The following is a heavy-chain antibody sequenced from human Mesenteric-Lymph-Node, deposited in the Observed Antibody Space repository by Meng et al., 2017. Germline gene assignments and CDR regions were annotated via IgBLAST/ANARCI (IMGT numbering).Heavy chain of an antibody. CDR3: ARPGIAAAGTPNWYFDL. J-gene: IGHJ2*01. V-gene: IGHV4-59*10. CDR1: GGSLSGYY. CDR2: IYTSGST. D-gene: IGHD6-13*01. Sequence: SETLSLTCAVYGGSLSGYYWSWIRQPAGKGLEWIGRIYTSGSTNYNPSLKSRVTISVDTSKNQFSLKLSSVTAADTAVYYCARPGIAAAGTPNWYFDLWGRGTLVTVSS.